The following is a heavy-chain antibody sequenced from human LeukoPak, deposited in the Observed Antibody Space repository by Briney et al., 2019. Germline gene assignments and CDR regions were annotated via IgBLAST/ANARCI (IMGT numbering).Heavy chain of an antibody. CDR1: GFTFSSYG. Sequence: GGSLRLSRAASGFTFSSYGMHWVRQAPGKGLEWVAVIWYDGSNKYYADSVKGRFTISRDNSKNTLYLQMNSLRAEDTAVYYCAKEGARYCSGGSCPLFQHWGQGTLVTVSS. CDR2: IWYDGSNK. V-gene: IGHV3-33*06. CDR3: AKEGARYCSGGSCPLFQH. D-gene: IGHD2-15*01. J-gene: IGHJ1*01.